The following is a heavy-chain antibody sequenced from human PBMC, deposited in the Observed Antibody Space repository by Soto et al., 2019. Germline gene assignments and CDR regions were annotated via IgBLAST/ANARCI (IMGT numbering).Heavy chain of an antibody. V-gene: IGHV3-23*04. J-gene: IGHJ6*02. CDR3: AKDGSSSAYYYYGMDV. CDR1: GFTFDDYA. D-gene: IGHD6-13*01. Sequence: EVQLVESGGGLVQPGRSLRLSCAASGFTFDDYAMHWVRQAPGKGLEWVSAISGSGGSTYYADSVKGRFTISRDNSKNTLYLQMNSLRAEDTAVYYCAKDGSSSAYYYYGMDVWGQGTTVTVSS. CDR2: ISGSGGST.